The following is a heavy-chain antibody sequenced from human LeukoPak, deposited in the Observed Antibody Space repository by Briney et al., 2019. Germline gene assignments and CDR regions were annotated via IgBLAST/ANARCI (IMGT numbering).Heavy chain of an antibody. CDR3: ARDTVGATAGY. V-gene: IGHV1-46*01. D-gene: IGHD1-26*01. CDR2: INPSGGST. CDR1: GYTFTSYY. Sequence: ASVKASCKASGYTFTSYYMHWVRQAPGQGLEWMGIINPSGGSTSYAQKFQGRVTMTRDTSTSTVYMELSSLRSEDTAVYYCARDTVGATAGYWGQGTLITVSS. J-gene: IGHJ4*02.